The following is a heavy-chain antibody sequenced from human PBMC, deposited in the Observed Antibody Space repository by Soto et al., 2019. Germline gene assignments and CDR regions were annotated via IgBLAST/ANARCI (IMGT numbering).Heavy chain of an antibody. J-gene: IGHJ6*02. CDR2: ISYDGSNK. D-gene: IGHD5-18*01. CDR1: GFTFSSYA. CDR3: ARAEDLRVGMVRYYYGMDV. Sequence: GGSLRLSCAASGFTFSSYAMHWVRQAPGKGLEWVAVISYDGSNKYYADSVEGRFTISRDNSKNTLYLQMNSLRAEDTAVYYCARAEDLRVGMVRYYYGMDVWGQGTTVTVSS. V-gene: IGHV3-30-3*01.